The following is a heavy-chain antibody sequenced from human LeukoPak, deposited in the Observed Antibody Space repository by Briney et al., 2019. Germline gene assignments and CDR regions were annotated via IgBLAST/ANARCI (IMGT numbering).Heavy chain of an antibody. Sequence: TLSLTCAVYGGSFSGYYWSWIRQPPGKALEWLALIDWDDDKYYSTSLKTRLTISKDTSKNQVVLTMTNMDPVDTATYYCARTWAGLRSPSFDYWGQGTLVTVSS. CDR1: GGSFSGYY. CDR3: ARTWAGLRSPSFDY. D-gene: IGHD4-17*01. J-gene: IGHJ4*02. CDR2: IDWDDDK. V-gene: IGHV2-70*01.